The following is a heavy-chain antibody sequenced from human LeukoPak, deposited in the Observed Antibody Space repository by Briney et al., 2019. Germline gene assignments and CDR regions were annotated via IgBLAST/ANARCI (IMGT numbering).Heavy chain of an antibody. D-gene: IGHD3-3*01. CDR3: ARWHYDFWSGYDTGFDY. V-gene: IGHV1-18*01. CDR1: GYTFTSYG. J-gene: IGHJ4*02. CDR2: ISAYNGNT. Sequence: GASVKVSCKASGYTFTSYGISWVRQAPGQGLEWMGWISAYNGNTNYAQKLQGRVTMTTDTSTSTAYMELRSLRSDDTAVYYCARWHYDFWSGYDTGFDYWGQGTLVTVSS.